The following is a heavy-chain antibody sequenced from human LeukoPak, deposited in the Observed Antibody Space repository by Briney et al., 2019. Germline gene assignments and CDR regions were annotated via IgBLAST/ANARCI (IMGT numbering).Heavy chain of an antibody. D-gene: IGHD3-22*01. CDR3: AREVGGYDSSGYTNYFDY. J-gene: IGHJ4*02. CDR1: GGSISSYY. CDR2: IYYSGST. Sequence: SKTLSLTCTVSGGSISSYYWSWIRQPPGKGLEWIGYIYYSGSTNYNPSLKSRVTISVDTSKNQFSLKLSSVTAADTAVYYCAREVGGYDSSGYTNYFDYWGQGTLVTVSS. V-gene: IGHV4-59*01.